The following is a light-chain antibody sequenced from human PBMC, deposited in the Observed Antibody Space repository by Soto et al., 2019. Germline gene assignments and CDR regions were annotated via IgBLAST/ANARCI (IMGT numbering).Light chain of an antibody. CDR3: CSYAGSSIVV. J-gene: IGLJ2*01. CDR2: EGG. V-gene: IGLV2-23*01. CDR1: SSDVGSYNL. Sequence: QSALTQPASVSGSPGQSITISCTGTSSDVGSYNLVSWYQQHPGKAPKLMIYEGGKRPSGVSNRFSGSKSGNTASLTISGLQSEDEADYYCCSYAGSSIVVFGGGTKVTVL.